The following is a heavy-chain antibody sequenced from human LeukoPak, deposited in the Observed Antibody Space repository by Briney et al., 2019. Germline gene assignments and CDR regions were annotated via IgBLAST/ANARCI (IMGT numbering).Heavy chain of an antibody. CDR1: GGSISSYY. J-gene: IGHJ6*02. CDR2: IYYSGST. D-gene: IGHD4-17*01. V-gene: IGHV4-59*08. Sequence: SETLSLTCTVSGGSISSYYWSWIRQPPGKGLEWIGYIYYSGSTNYNPSLKSRVTISVDTSKNQFSLKLSSVTAADTAVYYCARHGTTVVTRSGMDVWGQGTTVTVSS. CDR3: ARHGTTVVTRSGMDV.